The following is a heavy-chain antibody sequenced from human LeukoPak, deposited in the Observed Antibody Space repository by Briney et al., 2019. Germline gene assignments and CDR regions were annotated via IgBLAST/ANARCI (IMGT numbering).Heavy chain of an antibody. V-gene: IGHV3-23*01. D-gene: IGHD3-22*01. Sequence: GGSLRLSCAASGFTFSSYGMSWVRQAPGKGLEWVSGIRAGGDNTYYADSVKGRFTISRDNAKNSLYLQMNSLRAEDTAVYYCARALHDSSGYYFDYWGQGTLVTVSS. CDR2: IRAGGDNT. CDR1: GFTFSSYG. CDR3: ARALHDSSGYYFDY. J-gene: IGHJ4*02.